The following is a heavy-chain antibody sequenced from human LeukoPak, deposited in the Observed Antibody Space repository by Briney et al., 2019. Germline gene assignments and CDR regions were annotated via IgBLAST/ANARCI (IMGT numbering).Heavy chain of an antibody. V-gene: IGHV3-21*01. Sequence: GGSLRLSCAASGFTFSSYSMNWVRQAPGKGLEWVSSISSSSSYIYYADSVKGRFTISRDNAKNSLYLQTNSLRAEDTAVYYCARNIYAGSTYNWFDPWGQGTLVTVSS. CDR3: ARNIYAGSTYNWFDP. CDR2: ISSSSSYI. CDR1: GFTFSSYS. J-gene: IGHJ5*02. D-gene: IGHD2/OR15-2a*01.